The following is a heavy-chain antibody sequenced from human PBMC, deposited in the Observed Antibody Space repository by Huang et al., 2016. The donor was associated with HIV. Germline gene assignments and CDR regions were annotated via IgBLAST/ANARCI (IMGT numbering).Heavy chain of an antibody. CDR2: IKQDESEK. CDR3: ATKTAGMDI. J-gene: IGHJ6*02. V-gene: IGHV3-7*01. Sequence: VESGGRPVQPGGSIRLSCVGSTFTFGAYWMSWVRQHPGKGLEWVANIKQDESEKYYVDSVKGRFNISRDNAKKVLFLEMDALRVEDTAIYFCATKTAGMDIWGQGTTVIVSS. CDR1: TFTFGAYW.